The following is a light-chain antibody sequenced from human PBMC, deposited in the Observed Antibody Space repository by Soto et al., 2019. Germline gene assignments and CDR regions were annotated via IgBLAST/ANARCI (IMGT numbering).Light chain of an antibody. V-gene: IGKV1-39*01. J-gene: IGKJ4*01. CDR2: TAS. CDR3: QRSFSAPLT. CDR1: QNIKKY. Sequence: DIQMTQSPSALSASVGDRVTSTCRASQNIKKYLNWYRQKPGKAPDFLIYTASSLQVGVPSRFSGVESGTGFRLTITSLQPDDAATYFCQRSFSAPLTFGGGTKVEIK.